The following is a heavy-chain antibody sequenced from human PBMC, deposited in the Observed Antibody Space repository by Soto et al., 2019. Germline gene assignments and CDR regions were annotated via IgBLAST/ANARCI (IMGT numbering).Heavy chain of an antibody. J-gene: IGHJ3*01. CDR1: GFTFEAYS. Sequence: GGSLRLSCAAPGFTFEAYSLHWVRQLPGKGLEWVAGIIGDSGSSGYADSVRGRFTVSRENAKNSLFLQMSSLSPEDTALYYCTKRRSARPGFDAFDLWGQGTMVTVSS. V-gene: IGHV3-9*01. CDR3: TKRRSARPGFDAFDL. CDR2: IIGDSGSS.